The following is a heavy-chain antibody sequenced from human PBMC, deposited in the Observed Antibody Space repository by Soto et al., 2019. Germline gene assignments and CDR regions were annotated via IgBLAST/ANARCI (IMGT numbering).Heavy chain of an antibody. CDR1: GYSFTSYW. CDR2: IDPSDSYT. D-gene: IGHD3-22*01. Sequence: PGESLKISCKGSGYSFTSYWISWVRQMPGKGLEWMGRIDPSDSYTNYSPSFQGHVTISADKSISTAYLQWSSLKASDTAMYYCARLRYYDSSEDLLDYWGQGTLVTVSS. J-gene: IGHJ4*02. V-gene: IGHV5-10-1*01. CDR3: ARLRYYDSSEDLLDY.